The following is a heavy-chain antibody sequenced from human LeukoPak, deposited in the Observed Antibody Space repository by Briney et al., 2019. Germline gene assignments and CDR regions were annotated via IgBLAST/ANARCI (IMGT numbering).Heavy chain of an antibody. Sequence: GGSLRLSCAATGFTFSNLGMTWVRQPPGKGLEWVSGINPSGDITYYADSVKGRFTISRDTYKNTLYLEVISLTADDTAVYYCAKDDAWLRFGEWSQGTLVAVSS. CDR3: AKDDAWLRFGE. CDR1: GFTFSNLG. V-gene: IGHV3-23*01. J-gene: IGHJ4*02. CDR2: INPSGDIT. D-gene: IGHD3-10*01.